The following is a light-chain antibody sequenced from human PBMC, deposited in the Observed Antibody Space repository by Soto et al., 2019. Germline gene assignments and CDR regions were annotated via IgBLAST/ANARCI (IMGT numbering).Light chain of an antibody. Sequence: MSQSPATLYLSPGERVTLSCRASQSISTNLAWYRQKPGQPPRLLIYGASTRATGIPARFSGSVSGTDFTRTISSLQSEEFARYYCQQYSNWPPVYTFGQGTKVDNK. V-gene: IGKV3-15*01. CDR1: QSISTN. J-gene: IGKJ2*01. CDR2: GAS. CDR3: QQYSNWPPVYT.